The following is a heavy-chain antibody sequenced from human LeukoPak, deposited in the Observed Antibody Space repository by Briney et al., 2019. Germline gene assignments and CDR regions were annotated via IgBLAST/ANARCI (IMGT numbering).Heavy chain of an antibody. CDR1: GYSISSGYY. J-gene: IGHJ4*02. Sequence: SETLSLTCSVSGYSISSGYYWGWIRQPPGKGLEWIGSIYQSGSTYYNASLKSRVTISVDTSKNQFSLKLRSVTAADTAVYYCARASIVGASGYFDYWGQGTLVTVSS. V-gene: IGHV4-38-2*02. CDR2: IYQSGST. D-gene: IGHD1-26*01. CDR3: ARASIVGASGYFDY.